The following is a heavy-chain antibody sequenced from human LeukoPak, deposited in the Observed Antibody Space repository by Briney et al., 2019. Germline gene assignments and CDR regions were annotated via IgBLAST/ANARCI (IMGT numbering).Heavy chain of an antibody. J-gene: IGHJ4*02. V-gene: IGHV4-34*01. CDR1: GGSFSGYY. D-gene: IGHD1-7*01. CDR2: INHSGST. Sequence: SETLSLTCAVYGGSFSGYYWSWIRQPPGKGLEWIGEINHSGSTNYNPSLKSRVTILVDTSKNQFSLKLSSVTAADTAVYYCARCPSEELGYFDYWGQGTLVTVSS. CDR3: ARCPSEELGYFDY.